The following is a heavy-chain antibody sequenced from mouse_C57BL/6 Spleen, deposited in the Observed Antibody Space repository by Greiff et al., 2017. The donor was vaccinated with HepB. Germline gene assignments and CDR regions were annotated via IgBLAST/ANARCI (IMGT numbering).Heavy chain of an antibody. J-gene: IGHJ4*01. CDR2: IYPGSGST. D-gene: IGHD1-1*02. CDR3: ARMRVARAMDY. Sequence: VQLQQSGAELVKPGASVKMSCKASGYTFTSYWITWVKQRPGQGLEWIGDIYPGSGSTNYNEKFKSKATLTVDTSSSTAYMQLSSRTSEDSAVYYCARMRVARAMDYWGQGTSVTVSS. V-gene: IGHV1-55*01. CDR1: GYTFTSYW.